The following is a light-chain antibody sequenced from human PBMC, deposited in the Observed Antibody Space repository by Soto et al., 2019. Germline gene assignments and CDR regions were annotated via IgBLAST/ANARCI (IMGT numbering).Light chain of an antibody. CDR2: GAA. CDR1: QSISIY. J-gene: IGKJ3*01. V-gene: IGKV1-39*01. CDR3: QQSYSTPFT. Sequence: DIQMTQSPSSLSASVGDRVTITCRASQSISIYLNWYQQKPGKAPKLLMYGAASLQSGVPSRFSGSASGTDFTLTISSLQPEDFATYYCQQSYSTPFTFGPGTKVEIE.